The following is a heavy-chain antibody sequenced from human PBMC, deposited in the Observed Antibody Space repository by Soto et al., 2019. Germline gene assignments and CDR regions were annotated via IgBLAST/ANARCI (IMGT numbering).Heavy chain of an antibody. CDR2: INPNSGGT. Sequence: QVQLVQSGAEVKKPGASVKVSCKASGYTFTGYYMHWVRQAPGQGLEWMGWINPNSGGTNYAQKFQGWVTMTRDTSISTAYMELSRLRSDDTAVYYCARGEETTSADYYYYGMDVWGQGTTVTVS. CDR1: GYTFTGYY. D-gene: IGHD1-7*01. CDR3: ARGEETTSADYYYYGMDV. J-gene: IGHJ6*02. V-gene: IGHV1-2*04.